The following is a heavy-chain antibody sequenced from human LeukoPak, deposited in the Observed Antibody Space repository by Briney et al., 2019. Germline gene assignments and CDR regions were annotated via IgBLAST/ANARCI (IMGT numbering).Heavy chain of an antibody. J-gene: IGHJ4*02. CDR3: ARAPITIFGVVINRFDY. CDR1: GGTFISYA. D-gene: IGHD3-3*01. CDR2: IIPIFGTA. V-gene: IGHV1-69*13. Sequence: ASVKVSCKASGGTFISYAISWVRQAPGQGREWMGGIIPIFGTANYAQKFQGRVTITADESTSTAYMELSSLRSEDTAVYYCARAPITIFGVVINRFDYWGQGTLVTVSS.